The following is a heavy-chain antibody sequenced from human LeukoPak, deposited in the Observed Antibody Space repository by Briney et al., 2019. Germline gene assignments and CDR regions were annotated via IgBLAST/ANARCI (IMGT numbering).Heavy chain of an antibody. D-gene: IGHD6-13*01. J-gene: IGHJ4*02. CDR1: GGSFSGYY. CDR3: ARGDGSSSWYRDRYFDY. V-gene: IGHV4-34*01. Sequence: SETLSLTCAVYGGSFSGYYWSWIRQPPGKGLEWIGEINHSRSTNYNPSLKSRVTISVDTSKNQFSLKLSSVTAADTAVYYCARGDGSSSWYRDRYFDYWGQGTLVTVSS. CDR2: INHSRST.